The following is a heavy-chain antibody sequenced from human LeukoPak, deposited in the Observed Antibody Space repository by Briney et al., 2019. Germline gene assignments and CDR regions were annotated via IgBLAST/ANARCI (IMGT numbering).Heavy chain of an antibody. J-gene: IGHJ4*02. CDR3: TTDMMTTAALTLDY. V-gene: IGHV3-15*01. Sequence: GGSLRLSCAASGFTFSNAWMSWVRQAPGKGLEWVGRIKSKTDGGTTDYAAPVKGRFTISRDDSKNTLYLQMNSLKTEDTAVYYCTTDMMTTAALTLDYWGQGPLVTVSS. CDR2: IKSKTDGGTT. D-gene: IGHD4-17*01. CDR1: GFTFSNAW.